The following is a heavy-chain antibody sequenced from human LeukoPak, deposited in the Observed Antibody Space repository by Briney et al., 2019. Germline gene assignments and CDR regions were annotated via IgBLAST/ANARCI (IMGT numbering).Heavy chain of an antibody. CDR2: IYYSGST. D-gene: IGHD1-20*01. V-gene: IGHV4-59*12. CDR3: ARDSPYNWNDVNYFDY. J-gene: IGHJ4*02. Sequence: SETLSLTCTVSGGSISSYYWSWIRQPPGKGLEWIGYIYYSGSTNYNPSLKSRVTMSVDTSKNQFSLKLSSVTAADTAVYYCARDSPYNWNDVNYFDYWGQGTLVTVSS. CDR1: GGSISSYY.